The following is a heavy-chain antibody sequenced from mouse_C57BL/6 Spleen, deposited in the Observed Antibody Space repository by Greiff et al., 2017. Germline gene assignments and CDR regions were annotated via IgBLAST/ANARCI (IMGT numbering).Heavy chain of an antibody. Sequence: QVQLKESGPGLVQPSQSLSITCTVSGFSLTSYGVHWVRQPPGKGLEWLGVIWRGGSTDYNAAFISRLSISKDNSKSQVFFKMISLQADDTAIYYCAIPRNGNPFAYWGQGTLVTVSA. V-gene: IGHV2-4*01. CDR3: AIPRNGNPFAY. J-gene: IGHJ3*01. CDR2: IWRGGST. D-gene: IGHD2-1*01. CDR1: GFSLTSYG.